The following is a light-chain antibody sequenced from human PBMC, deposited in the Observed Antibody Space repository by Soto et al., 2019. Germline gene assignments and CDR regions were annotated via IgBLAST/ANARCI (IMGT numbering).Light chain of an antibody. CDR1: NANIGSNS. CDR3: GTWDGSMSGGGV. J-gene: IGLJ3*02. CDR2: DNY. Sequence: QSVLTQPPSVSAAPGQQVTISCSGSNANIGSNSVAWYQQVPGSAPILLIYDNYHRPSGIPDRFSGSKSGTSATLAITGLQTGDEADYYCGTWDGSMSGGGVFGGGTKVTVL. V-gene: IGLV1-51*01.